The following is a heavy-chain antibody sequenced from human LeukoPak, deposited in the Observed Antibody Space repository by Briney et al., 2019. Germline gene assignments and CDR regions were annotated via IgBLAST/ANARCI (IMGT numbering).Heavy chain of an antibody. Sequence: GGSLRLSCVTSGFPFSSYWMTWVRQAPGKGLEWVANIKQDGSKKSYVDSVKGRFTISRDNAKNSLYLQMNSLRAEDTAIYYCTRVGYVDEGIDYWGQGTLVTVSS. D-gene: IGHD4-17*01. CDR2: IKQDGSKK. CDR1: GFPFSSYW. CDR3: TRVGYVDEGIDY. V-gene: IGHV3-7*04. J-gene: IGHJ4*02.